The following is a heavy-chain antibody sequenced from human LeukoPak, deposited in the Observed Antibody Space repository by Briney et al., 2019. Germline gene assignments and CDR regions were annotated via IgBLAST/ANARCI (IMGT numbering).Heavy chain of an antibody. CDR1: GFTFSSYS. J-gene: IGHJ5*02. Sequence: PGGSLRLSCAASGFTFSSYSMNWVRQAPGKGLEWIGYIYYSGSTNYNPSLKSRVTISVDTSKNQFSLKLSSVTAADTAVYYCARGEGFDILTGPVTSWFDAWGQGTLAIVSS. V-gene: IGHV4-59*01. CDR3: ARGEGFDILTGPVTSWFDA. D-gene: IGHD3-9*01. CDR2: IYYSGST.